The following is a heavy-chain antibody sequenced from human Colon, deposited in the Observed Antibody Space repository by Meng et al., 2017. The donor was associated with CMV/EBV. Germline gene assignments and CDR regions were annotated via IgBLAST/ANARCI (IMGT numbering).Heavy chain of an antibody. CDR1: GFTFSSYS. V-gene: IGHV3-48*04. D-gene: IGHD4-11*01. Sequence: GGSLRLSCAASGFTFSSYSMNWVRQAPGKGLEWVSYISSSSSTIYYADSVKGRFTISRDNAKNSLYLQMNSLRAEDTAVYYCARGSNSSVDPWGQGTLVTVSS. CDR3: ARGSNSSVDP. J-gene: IGHJ5*02. CDR2: ISSSSSTI.